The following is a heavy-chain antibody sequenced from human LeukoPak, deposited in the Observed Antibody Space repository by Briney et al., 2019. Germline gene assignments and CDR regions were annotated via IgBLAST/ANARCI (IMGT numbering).Heavy chain of an antibody. D-gene: IGHD3-22*01. CDR1: GGSFSGYH. Sequence: SETLSLTCAVYGGSFSGYHWSWIRQPPGKGLEWIGEINHSGSTNYNPSLKSRVTISVDTSKNQFSLKLSSVTAADTAVYYCARGLYDSSGYYQYYFDYWGQGTLVTVSS. J-gene: IGHJ4*02. CDR2: INHSGST. CDR3: ARGLYDSSGYYQYYFDY. V-gene: IGHV4-34*01.